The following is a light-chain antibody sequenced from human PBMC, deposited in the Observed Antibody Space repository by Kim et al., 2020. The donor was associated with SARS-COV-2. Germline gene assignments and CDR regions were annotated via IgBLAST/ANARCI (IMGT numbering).Light chain of an antibody. J-gene: IGKJ3*01. Sequence: DIQMTQSPSSLSSSVGDRVTITCRASQSISSHLNWYHQKPGRAPKLLISAASTLQGGVPSRFSGSGSETDFTLTISSLQPEDIATDFCQQTYISTCTFGPGTKVDIK. CDR2: AAS. CDR3: QQTYISTCT. CDR1: QSISSH. V-gene: IGKV1-39*01.